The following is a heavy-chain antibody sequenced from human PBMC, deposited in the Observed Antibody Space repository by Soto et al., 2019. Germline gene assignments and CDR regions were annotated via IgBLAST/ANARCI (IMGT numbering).Heavy chain of an antibody. V-gene: IGHV1-18*01. J-gene: IGHJ6*02. CDR2: ISAYNGNT. Sequence: ASVKVSCKASGYTFTSYGISWVRQAPGQGHEWMGWISAYNGNTNYAQKLQGRVTMTTDTSTSTAYMELRSLRSDDTAVYYCARGRGCGYSNYAPNYGMDVWGQGTTVTVSS. CDR3: ARGRGCGYSNYAPNYGMDV. CDR1: GYTFTSYG. D-gene: IGHD4-4*01.